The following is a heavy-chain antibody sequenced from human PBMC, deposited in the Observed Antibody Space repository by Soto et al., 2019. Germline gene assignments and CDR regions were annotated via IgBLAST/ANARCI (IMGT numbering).Heavy chain of an antibody. Sequence: SETLSLTCAVSGGSISSGGYSWSWIRQPPGKGLEWIGYIYHSGSTNYNPSLKSRVTISVDTSKNQFSLKLSSVTAADTAVYYCARWLHRRGVTFDPWGQGTLVTVSS. CDR2: IYHSGST. V-gene: IGHV4-30-2*01. J-gene: IGHJ5*02. CDR3: ARWLHRRGVTFDP. CDR1: GGSISSGGYS. D-gene: IGHD3-10*01.